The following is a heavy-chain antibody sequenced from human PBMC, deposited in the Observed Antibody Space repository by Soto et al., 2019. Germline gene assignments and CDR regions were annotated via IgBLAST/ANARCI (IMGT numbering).Heavy chain of an antibody. Sequence: SETLSLTCTVSGGSVSSGSYYWSWIRQPPGKGLEWIGHMYYSGSTNYNPSLKSRVTISVDTSKNQFSLKLTSVSAADTAVYYCVXDRLRLETPNYYYGMDVWGQGTTVTVSS. V-gene: IGHV4-61*01. J-gene: IGHJ6*02. CDR2: MYYSGST. D-gene: IGHD3-16*01. CDR3: VXDRLRLETPNYYYGMDV. CDR1: GGSVSSGSYY.